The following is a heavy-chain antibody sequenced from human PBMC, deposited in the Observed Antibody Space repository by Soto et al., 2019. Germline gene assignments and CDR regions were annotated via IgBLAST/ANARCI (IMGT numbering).Heavy chain of an antibody. V-gene: IGHV3-23*01. CDR2: ISGSGGST. CDR3: ANRYCSSTSCYNRLEYFQH. J-gene: IGHJ1*01. CDR1: GFTFSSYA. Sequence: EVQLLESGGGLVQPGGSLRLSCAASGFTFSSYAMSWVRQAPGKGLEWVSAISGSGGSTYYADSVKGRFTISRDNSKNTLYLQMNSLRDEDTAVYYCANRYCSSTSCYNRLEYFQHWGQGTLVTVSS. D-gene: IGHD2-2*02.